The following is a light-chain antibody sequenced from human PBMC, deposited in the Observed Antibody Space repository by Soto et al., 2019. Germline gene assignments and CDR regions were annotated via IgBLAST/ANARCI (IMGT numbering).Light chain of an antibody. CDR1: QSVLYSSNNKTA. CDR2: WAS. CDR3: QQYYSTPPWT. Sequence: DIVMTQSPDSLAVSLGERATINCKSSQSVLYSSNNKTALAWYQQKPGQPPKLLIYWASTRESGVPDRFSGSGSGTDFTLTISSLQAEDVAVYYCQQYYSTPPWTFGQGTKVEIK. J-gene: IGKJ1*01. V-gene: IGKV4-1*01.